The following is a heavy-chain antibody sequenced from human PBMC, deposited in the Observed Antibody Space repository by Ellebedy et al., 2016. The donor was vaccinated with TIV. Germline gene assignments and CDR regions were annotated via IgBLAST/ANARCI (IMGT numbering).Heavy chain of an antibody. V-gene: IGHV3-49*03. J-gene: IGHJ6*03. CDR2: IRSKAYGGTT. D-gene: IGHD3-3*01. CDR1: GFTFGDYA. CDR3: TGDFWPDSYYYMDV. Sequence: GGSLRLSXTASGFTFGDYAMSWFRQAPGKGLEWVGFIRSKAYGGTTEYAASVKGRFTISRDDSKSIAYLQMNSLKTEDTAVYYCTGDFWPDSYYYMDVWGKGTTVTVSS.